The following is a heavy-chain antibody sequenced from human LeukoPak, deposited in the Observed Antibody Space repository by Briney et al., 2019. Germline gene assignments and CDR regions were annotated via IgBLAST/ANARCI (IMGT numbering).Heavy chain of an antibody. J-gene: IGHJ4*02. Sequence: GGSLRLSCAASGFTFSSYGMHWVRQAPGKGLEWVAFRRYDGSNKYYADSVKGRFTIPRDNSKNTLYLQMNSLRAEDTAVYYCAKDEYYDILTGYYTLDYWGQGTLVTVSS. CDR3: AKDEYYDILTGYYTLDY. CDR1: GFTFSSYG. CDR2: RRYDGSNK. D-gene: IGHD3-9*01. V-gene: IGHV3-30*02.